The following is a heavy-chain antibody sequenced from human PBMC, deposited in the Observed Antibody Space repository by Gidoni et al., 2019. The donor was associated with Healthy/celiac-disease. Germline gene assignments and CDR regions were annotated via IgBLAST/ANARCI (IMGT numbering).Heavy chain of an antibody. J-gene: IGHJ4*02. CDR3: AADRSGWGPFDY. V-gene: IGHV3-30*03. Sequence: QVQLVESGGGVVQPGRALRLSCAASGFTFSSYGMHWVRQAPGKGLGWVAVISYDGSHKSYAASVKGRFTISRDNSKNTLYLQMHRLRAEDTAVYYCAADRSGWGPFDYWGQGTLVTVSS. CDR2: ISYDGSHK. D-gene: IGHD6-19*01. CDR1: GFTFSSYG.